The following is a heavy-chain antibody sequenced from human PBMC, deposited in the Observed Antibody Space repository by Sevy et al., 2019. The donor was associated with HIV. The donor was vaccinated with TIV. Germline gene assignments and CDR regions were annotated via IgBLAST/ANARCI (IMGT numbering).Heavy chain of an antibody. Sequence: GGSLRLSCAASRFTFSDYYMSWIRQAPGKGLEWVSYISSRSSHTKYADSVKGRFTISRDNAKNSLYLQMNSLRAEDTAVYYCARVRYDIGLGYLDYWGQGTLVTVSS. CDR2: ISSRSSHT. J-gene: IGHJ4*02. CDR1: RFTFSDYY. CDR3: ARVRYDIGLGYLDY. V-gene: IGHV3-11*06. D-gene: IGHD2-8*02.